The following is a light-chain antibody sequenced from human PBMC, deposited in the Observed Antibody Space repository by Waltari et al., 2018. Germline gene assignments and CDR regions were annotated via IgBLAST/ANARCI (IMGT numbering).Light chain of an antibody. V-gene: IGKV3-11*01. CDR1: QRVSSS. Sequence: EIVLTQSPATLSLSPGERATLSCRASQRVSSSFAWYHQKPGQAPSLLIYDASNRATGIPARFSGSGSGTDFTLTISSLEPEDFAVYYCQQRSKWPLTFGGGTKVEIK. CDR3: QQRSKWPLT. CDR2: DAS. J-gene: IGKJ4*01.